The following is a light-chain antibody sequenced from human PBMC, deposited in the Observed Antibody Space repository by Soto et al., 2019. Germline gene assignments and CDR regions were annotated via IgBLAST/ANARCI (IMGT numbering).Light chain of an antibody. CDR2: GAF. Sequence: DIAMTQSPDSLAVSLCDRATLFCMASQSVINYLAWYQQKPGQAPRLLIYGAFIRAPGFPVRFRGTGSGSEFTLTISSLQSEDVAADYCQQYDKWPYNCGQG. J-gene: IGKJ2*01. V-gene: IGKV3-15*01. CDR1: QSVINY. CDR3: QQYDKWPYN.